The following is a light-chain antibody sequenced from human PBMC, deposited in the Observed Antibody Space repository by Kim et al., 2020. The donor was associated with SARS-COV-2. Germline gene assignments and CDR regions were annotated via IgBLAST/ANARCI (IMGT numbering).Light chain of an antibody. CDR1: SLRRYY. V-gene: IGLV3-19*01. Sequence: SSELTQDPAVSVALGQTVRITCQGDSLRRYYATWYQQKPGQAPILVIYGKNNRPSGIPDRFSGSSSGNTASLTIAGTQAGDEADYYCISRDSNNNVLLGG. J-gene: IGLJ2*01. CDR3: ISRDSNNNVL. CDR2: GKN.